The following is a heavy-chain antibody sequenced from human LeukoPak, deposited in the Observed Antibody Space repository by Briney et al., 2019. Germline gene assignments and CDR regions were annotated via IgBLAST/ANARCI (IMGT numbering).Heavy chain of an antibody. CDR1: GGSISSYY. D-gene: IGHD1-26*01. CDR3: ASDRGVGATVYFDY. CDR2: IYYSGST. V-gene: IGHV4-59*01. J-gene: IGHJ4*02. Sequence: SETLSLTCTVSGGSISSYYWSWVRQPPGKGLEWIGYIYYSGSTNYNPSLKSRVTISVDTSKNQFSLKLSSVTAADTAVYYCASDRGVGATVYFDYWGQGTLVTVSS.